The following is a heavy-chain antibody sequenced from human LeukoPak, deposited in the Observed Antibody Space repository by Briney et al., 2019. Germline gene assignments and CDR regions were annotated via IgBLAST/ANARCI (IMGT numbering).Heavy chain of an antibody. CDR1: GFTFITYW. V-gene: IGHV3-7*01. J-gene: IGHJ3*02. CDR2: IKQDGSEK. CDR3: ARDLPLRWPHAFDI. D-gene: IGHD4-23*01. Sequence: HPGGSLRLSCAASGFTFITYWMSWVRQAPGKGLEWMANIKQDGSEKYYVDSVKGRFTISRDNAKNSLYLQMNSLRAEDTAVYYCARDLPLRWPHAFDIWGQGTMVTVSS.